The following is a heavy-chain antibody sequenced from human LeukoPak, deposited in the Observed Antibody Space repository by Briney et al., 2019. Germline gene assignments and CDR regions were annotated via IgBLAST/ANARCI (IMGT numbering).Heavy chain of an antibody. CDR2: IWYDGSKK. CDR1: GFTFSSHG. V-gene: IGHV3-33*06. D-gene: IGHD3-22*01. CDR3: AKDRRGITMIVVVITALDY. Sequence: GGSLRLSCAASGFTFSSHGMHWVRQAPGKGLEWVALIWYDGSKKNYADSVKGRFTISRDDSKSTLYLQINSLRAEDTAVYYCAKDRRGITMIVVVITALDYWGQGTLVTVSS. J-gene: IGHJ4*02.